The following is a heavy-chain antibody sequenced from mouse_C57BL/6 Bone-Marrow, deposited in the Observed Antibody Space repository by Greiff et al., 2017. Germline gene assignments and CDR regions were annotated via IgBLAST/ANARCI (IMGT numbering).Heavy chain of an antibody. D-gene: IGHD2-4*01. Sequence: EVHLVESGGGLVKPGGSLKLSCAASGFTFSSSAMSWVRQTPEKRLEWVATISDGGSYTYYPDNVKGRFTISRDNAKNNLYLQMSHLKSEDTAMYYCARHYDYDVYAMDYWGQGTSVTVSS. J-gene: IGHJ4*01. V-gene: IGHV5-4*01. CDR3: ARHYDYDVYAMDY. CDR2: ISDGGSYT. CDR1: GFTFSSSA.